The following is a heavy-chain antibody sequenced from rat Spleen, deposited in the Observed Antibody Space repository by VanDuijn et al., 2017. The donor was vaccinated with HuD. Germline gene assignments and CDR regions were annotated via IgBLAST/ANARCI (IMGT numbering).Heavy chain of an antibody. J-gene: IGHJ2*01. D-gene: IGHD1-2*01. CDR1: GFSLTSNG. Sequence: QVQLKESGPGLVQPSQTLSLTCTVSGFSLTSNGVTWVRQPPGKGLEWIAAISSGGNTYYYSPLKSRLTISRDTAKSQVFLEMNSLQTEDTAIYFCTRVPRTEISTSFDYWGQGVMVTVSS. V-gene: IGHV2S12*01. CDR2: ISSGGNT. CDR3: TRVPRTEISTSFDY.